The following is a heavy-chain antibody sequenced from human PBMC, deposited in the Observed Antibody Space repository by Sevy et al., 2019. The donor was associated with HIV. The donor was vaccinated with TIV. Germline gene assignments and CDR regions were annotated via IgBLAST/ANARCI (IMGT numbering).Heavy chain of an antibody. CDR1: GYSFRNGSY. D-gene: IGHD6-6*01. CDR3: ARDRKYPLYYFDY. J-gene: IGHJ4*02. Sequence: SETLSLTCTVSGYSFRNGSYWAWIRQPPGKGLGWIGSIHHSGITHYNPSLKSRVIISVDTSKNQVSLELSSVTAADTAMYYCARDRKYPLYYFDYWGQGILVTVSS. V-gene: IGHV4-38-2*02. CDR2: IHHSGIT.